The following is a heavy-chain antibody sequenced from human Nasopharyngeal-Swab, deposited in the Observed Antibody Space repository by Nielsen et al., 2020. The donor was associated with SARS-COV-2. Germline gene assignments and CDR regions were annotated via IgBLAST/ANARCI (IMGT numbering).Heavy chain of an antibody. D-gene: IGHD1-1*01. CDR2: INHSGST. CDR3: ARGPGEVGTTYYYYYGMDV. V-gene: IGHV4-34*01. J-gene: IGHJ6*02. Sequence: WIRQPPGQGLEWIGEINHSGSTNYNPSLKSRVTISVDTSKNQFSLKLSSVTAADTAVYYCARGPGEVGTTYYYYYGMDVWGQGTTVTVSS.